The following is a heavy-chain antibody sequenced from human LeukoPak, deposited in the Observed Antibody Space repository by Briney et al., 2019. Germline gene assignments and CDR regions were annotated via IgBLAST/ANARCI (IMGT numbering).Heavy chain of an antibody. V-gene: IGHV3-21*01. CDR2: IGSSSSYI. Sequence: KPGGSLRLSCAASGFTFSSYSMNWVRQAPGKGLEWVSSIGSSSSYIYYADSVKGRFTISRDNSKNTLYLQMNSLGAEDTAVYYCANEWLNDRIQLWFDAFDIWGQGTMVTVSS. J-gene: IGHJ3*02. CDR1: GFTFSSYS. CDR3: ANEWLNDRIQLWFDAFDI. D-gene: IGHD5-18*01.